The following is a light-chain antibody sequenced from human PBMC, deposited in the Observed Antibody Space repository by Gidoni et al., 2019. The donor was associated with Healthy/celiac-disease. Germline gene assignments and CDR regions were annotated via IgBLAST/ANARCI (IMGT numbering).Light chain of an antibody. CDR2: DVS. V-gene: IGLV2-14*03. CDR1: SSDVGGYNY. Sequence: QSALPQPASVSVSPGQSITTSCTGTSSDVGGYNYVSWYQQHPGKAPKLMIYDVSNRPSGVSNRFSGAKSGNTASLTISGLQAENEADYYCSSYTSSSTLVFGGGTKLTVL. J-gene: IGLJ2*01. CDR3: SSYTSSSTLV.